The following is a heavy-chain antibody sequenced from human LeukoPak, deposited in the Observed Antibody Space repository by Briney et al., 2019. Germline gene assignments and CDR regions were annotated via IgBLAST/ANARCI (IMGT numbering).Heavy chain of an antibody. Sequence: GGSLRLSCAASGFTFSSYAMHWVRQAPGKGLEWVAVISYDGSNKYYADSVKGRFTISRDNSKNTLYLRMNSLRAEDTAVYYCARVAVSPYGDYFDYWGQGTLVTVSS. V-gene: IGHV3-30*04. CDR1: GFTFSSYA. J-gene: IGHJ4*02. D-gene: IGHD4-17*01. CDR2: ISYDGSNK. CDR3: ARVAVSPYGDYFDY.